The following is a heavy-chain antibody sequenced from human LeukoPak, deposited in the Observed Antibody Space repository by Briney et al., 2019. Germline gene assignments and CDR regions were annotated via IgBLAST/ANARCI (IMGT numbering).Heavy chain of an antibody. V-gene: IGHV4-59*01. J-gene: IGHJ5*02. CDR3: ARWSGNNWLAT. CDR2: FSHSGGT. Sequence: SETLSLTCTVSGGSISRYFWSWIRQPPGKGIEWIGHFSHSGGTNYNPSLTTRVIISEDTSNNPFSLRVTSVTATDTAVYYCARWSGNNWLATWGPGKLVIVS. CDR1: GGSISRYF.